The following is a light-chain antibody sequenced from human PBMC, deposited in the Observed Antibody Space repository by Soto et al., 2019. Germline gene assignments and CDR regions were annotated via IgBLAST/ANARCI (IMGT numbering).Light chain of an antibody. CDR3: QQLNTHPYT. V-gene: IGKV1-9*01. CDR2: AAS. CDR1: QGISSF. Sequence: DIQLTQSPSFLSAAVGDRITLNCRASQGISSFLAWYQQKPGKAPKLLISAASTLQSGVPSRLSGSGSGTEFTLTISSLQTEDFATYYCQQLNTHPYTFGQGTKVDIK. J-gene: IGKJ2*01.